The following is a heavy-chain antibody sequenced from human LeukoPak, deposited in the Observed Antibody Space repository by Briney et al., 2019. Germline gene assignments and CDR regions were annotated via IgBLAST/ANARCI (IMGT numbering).Heavy chain of an antibody. CDR1: GYSISSGYY. CDR2: FYHSGNT. CDR3: ARWYSSSGYLDY. D-gene: IGHD6-6*01. J-gene: IGHJ4*02. Sequence: SETLSLTCAVSGYSISSGYYWGWIRQPPGKGLEWIGSFYHSGNTNYNPSLKSRVTISVDTSKNQFSLKVSSVTAADTALYYCARWYSSSGYLDYWGQGTLVTVSS. V-gene: IGHV4-38-2*01.